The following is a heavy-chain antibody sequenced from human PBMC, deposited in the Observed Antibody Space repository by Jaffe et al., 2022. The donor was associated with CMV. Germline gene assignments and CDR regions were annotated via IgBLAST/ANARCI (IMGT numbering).Heavy chain of an antibody. CDR3: TRVFGSGTFLPDY. V-gene: IGHV3-49*04. CDR1: GFTFSDYS. J-gene: IGHJ4*02. D-gene: IGHD3-10*01. Sequence: EVQLVDSGGGLVQPGRSLRLSCSVSGFTFSDYSVNWVRQAAGKGLEWVGLMRSKDYGGTTEYAASVKGRFIISRDDSNSIAYLDMNSLKIEDTAIYYCTRVFGSGTFLPDYWGQGTLVTVSS. CDR2: MRSKDYGGTT.